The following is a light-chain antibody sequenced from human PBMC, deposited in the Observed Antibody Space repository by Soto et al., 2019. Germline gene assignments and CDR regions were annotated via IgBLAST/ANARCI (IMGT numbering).Light chain of an antibody. V-gene: IGKV1-6*01. CDR3: IQDYNYPRT. CDR2: AAS. Sequence: AIQMTQSPSSLSASVGDRVTITCRACQGIRNDLGWYQQKPGKAPKLLIYAASSLQSGVPSRFSGSGSGTDFTLTISSLQPEDFAAYYCIQDYNYPRTFGQGTKVEIK. J-gene: IGKJ1*01. CDR1: QGIRND.